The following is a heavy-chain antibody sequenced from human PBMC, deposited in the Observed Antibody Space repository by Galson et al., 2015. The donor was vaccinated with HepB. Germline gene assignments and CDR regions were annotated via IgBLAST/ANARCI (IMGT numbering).Heavy chain of an antibody. CDR1: GYSFTSYW. Sequence: QSGAEVKKPGESLKISCKGSGYSFTSYWIGWVRQMPGKGLEWMGIIYPGDSDTRYSPSFQGQVTISADKSISTAYLQWSSLKASDTAMYYCARVPYYDFWGGYFGSDYYYGMDVWGQGTTVTVSS. CDR3: ARVPYYDFWGGYFGSDYYYGMDV. CDR2: IYPGDSDT. V-gene: IGHV5-51*01. J-gene: IGHJ6*02. D-gene: IGHD3-3*01.